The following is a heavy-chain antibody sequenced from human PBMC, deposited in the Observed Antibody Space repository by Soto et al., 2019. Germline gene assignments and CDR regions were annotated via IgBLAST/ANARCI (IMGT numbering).Heavy chain of an antibody. V-gene: IGHV4-39*01. J-gene: IGHJ4*02. D-gene: IGHD3-10*01. CDR1: GGSISSSSYQ. CDR3: ARHEWFGIYYFDY. Sequence: SETLSLTCTVSGGSISSSSYQWGLIRQPPGKGLEWIGSIYYSGSTYYNPSLKSRVAISVDTSKNQFSLKLSSVTAADTAVYYCARHEWFGIYYFDYWGQGTLVTVSS. CDR2: IYYSGST.